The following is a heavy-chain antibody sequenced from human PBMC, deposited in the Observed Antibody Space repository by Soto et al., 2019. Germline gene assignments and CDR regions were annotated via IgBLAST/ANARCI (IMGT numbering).Heavy chain of an antibody. J-gene: IGHJ6*02. CDR2: ISWNSGSI. Sequence: PGGSLRLSCAASGFTFSSYAMSWVRQAPGKGLEWVSGISWNSGSIGYADSVKGRFTISRDNAKNSLYLQMNSLRAEDTALYYCAKDKGSSSYYYGMDVWGQGTTVTVSS. CDR3: AKDKGSSSYYYGMDV. CDR1: GFTFSSYA. V-gene: IGHV3-9*01. D-gene: IGHD6-6*01.